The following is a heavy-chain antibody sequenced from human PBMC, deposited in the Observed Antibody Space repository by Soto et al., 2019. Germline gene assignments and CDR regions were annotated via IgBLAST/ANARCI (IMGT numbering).Heavy chain of an antibody. CDR3: AKALEMATITSYYYGMDV. V-gene: IGHV3-30*18. D-gene: IGHD5-12*01. CDR1: GFTFSSYG. Sequence: GGSLRLSCAASGFTFSSYGMHWVRQAPGKGLEWVAVISYDGSNKYYADSVKGRFTISRDNSKNTLYLQMNSLRAEDTAVYYCAKALEMATITSYYYGMDVWGQGTKVTVSS. J-gene: IGHJ6*02. CDR2: ISYDGSNK.